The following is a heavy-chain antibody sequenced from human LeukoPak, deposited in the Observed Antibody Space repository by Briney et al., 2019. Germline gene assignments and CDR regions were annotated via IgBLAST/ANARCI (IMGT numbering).Heavy chain of an antibody. CDR1: GFTFSNAW. J-gene: IGHJ6*02. D-gene: IGHD3-10*01. Sequence: GGSLRPSCAASGFTFSNAWMSWVRQAPGKGLEWVGRIKSKTDGRTTDYAAPVKGRFTISRDDSKNTLYLQMNSLKTEETAVYYCTTADGSGSYYYYGMDVWGQGTTVTVSS. CDR3: TTADGSGSYYYYGMDV. V-gene: IGHV3-15*01. CDR2: IKSKTDGRTT.